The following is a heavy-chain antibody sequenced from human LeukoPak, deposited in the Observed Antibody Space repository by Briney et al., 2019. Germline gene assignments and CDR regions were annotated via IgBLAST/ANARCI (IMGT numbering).Heavy chain of an antibody. CDR3: AKDRRRLTMIVVVPYYFDY. V-gene: IGHV3-30*18. CDR1: GFTFSSYG. Sequence: GGSLRLSCAASGFTFSSYGMHWVRQAPGKGLEWVAVISYDGSNKYYADSVKGRFTISRDNSKNTLYLQMNSLRAEDTAVYYCAKDRRRLTMIVVVPYYFDYWGQGTLVTVSS. J-gene: IGHJ4*02. D-gene: IGHD3-22*01. CDR2: ISYDGSNK.